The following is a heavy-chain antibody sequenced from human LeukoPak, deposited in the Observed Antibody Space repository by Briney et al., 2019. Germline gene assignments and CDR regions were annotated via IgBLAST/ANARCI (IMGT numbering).Heavy chain of an antibody. Sequence: GGSLRLSCATSGFTFNVYAMHWVRQAPGKGLEWVAFIRHDGSNGYYAASVEGRFTISRDNSKNTLNLQMNRLTTEDTAFYFCAKGLDGYNYGAAGSWGQGTLVTVSS. CDR2: IRHDGSNG. CDR3: AKGLDGYNYGAAGS. CDR1: GFTFNVYA. D-gene: IGHD5-24*01. J-gene: IGHJ5*02. V-gene: IGHV3-30*02.